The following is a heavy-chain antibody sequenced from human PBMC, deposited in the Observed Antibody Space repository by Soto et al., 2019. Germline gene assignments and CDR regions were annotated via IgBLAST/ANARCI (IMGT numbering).Heavy chain of an antibody. CDR3: ASMTAGTGYYYYGMDV. CDR1: GYTFTSYG. Sequence: ASVKVSCKASGYTFTSYGISWVRQAPGRGLEWMGWISAYNGNTNYAQKLQGRVTMTTDTSTSTANMELRSMRSDDTAVYYCASMTAGTGYYYYGMDVWGQGTTVTVSS. J-gene: IGHJ6*02. V-gene: IGHV1-18*04. CDR2: ISAYNGNT. D-gene: IGHD6-19*01.